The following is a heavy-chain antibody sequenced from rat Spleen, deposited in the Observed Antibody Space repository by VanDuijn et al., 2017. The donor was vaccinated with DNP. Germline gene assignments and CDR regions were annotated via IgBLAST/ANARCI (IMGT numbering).Heavy chain of an antibody. V-gene: IGHV5-31*01. D-gene: IGHD1-8*01. CDR3: VRDSRDYGSYSGEGMDY. Sequence: EVKLVESGGDLVQPGRSLKLSCVASGFTFNNYWMTWIRQVQGKGLAWVASITSSGGSTYYPDSVKGRFTISRDNATNTLYLQMNSLRSEDTASYYCVRDSRDYGSYSGEGMDYWGQGVMVTVSS. J-gene: IGHJ2*01. CDR1: GFTFNNYW. CDR2: ITSSGGST.